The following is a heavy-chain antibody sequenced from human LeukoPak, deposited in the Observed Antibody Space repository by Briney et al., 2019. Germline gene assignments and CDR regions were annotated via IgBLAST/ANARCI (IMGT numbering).Heavy chain of an antibody. CDR3: GRSAGATDAFDI. Sequence: ASVKVSCKTSGYDFSDYYMHWVRLAPGQGLEWMGWINPNSGGINYAQKFQGRVTMTRDTSISTAYMELSRLKSDDTAVYYCGRSAGATDAFDIWGQGTMVTVSS. V-gene: IGHV1-2*02. D-gene: IGHD1-26*01. J-gene: IGHJ3*02. CDR2: INPNSGGI. CDR1: GYDFSDYY.